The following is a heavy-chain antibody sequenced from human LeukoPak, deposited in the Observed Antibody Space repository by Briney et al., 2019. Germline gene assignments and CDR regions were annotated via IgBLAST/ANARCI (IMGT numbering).Heavy chain of an antibody. CDR3: ARGGDYDSSAYDY. CDR2: IYYSGST. D-gene: IGHD3-22*01. CDR1: GGSISSGGYY. J-gene: IGHJ4*02. Sequence: SETLSLTCTVSGGSISSGGYYWSWIRQHPGKGLEWIGHIYYSGSTYYNPSLKSRVTISVDTSKNQFSLKLSSVTAADTAVYYCARGGDYDSSAYDYWGQGTLVTVSS. V-gene: IGHV4-31*03.